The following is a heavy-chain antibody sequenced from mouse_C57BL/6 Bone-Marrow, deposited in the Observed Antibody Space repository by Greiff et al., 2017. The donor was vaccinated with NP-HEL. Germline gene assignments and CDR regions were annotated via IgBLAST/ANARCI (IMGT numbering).Heavy chain of an antibody. CDR3: ARGSSDGDY. CDR1: GYTFTSYW. J-gene: IGHJ4*01. V-gene: IGHV1-69*01. D-gene: IGHD1-1*01. CDR2: IDPSDSYT. Sequence: QVQLQQPGAELVMPGASVKLSCKASGYTFTSYWMHWVKQRPGQGLEWIGEIDPSDSYTNYNQKFKGKSTLTVDKSSSTAYMQLSSLTSEDSAVYYCARGSSDGDYWGQGTSVTVSS.